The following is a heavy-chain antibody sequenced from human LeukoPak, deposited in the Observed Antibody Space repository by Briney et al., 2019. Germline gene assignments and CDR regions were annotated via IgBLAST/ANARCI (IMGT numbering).Heavy chain of an antibody. D-gene: IGHD2-21*02. J-gene: IGHJ6*04. Sequence: GGSLRLPCAVSGFTVSTNHMSWVRQAQGKGLEWVSVIYNDANTYYTDSVKGRFTISRDNSKNTVFLQMNSLRAEDTAVYYCARDREVVTAKAQMDVWGKGTTVTVSS. CDR1: GFTVSTNH. V-gene: IGHV3-53*01. CDR3: ARDREVVTAKAQMDV. CDR2: IYNDANT.